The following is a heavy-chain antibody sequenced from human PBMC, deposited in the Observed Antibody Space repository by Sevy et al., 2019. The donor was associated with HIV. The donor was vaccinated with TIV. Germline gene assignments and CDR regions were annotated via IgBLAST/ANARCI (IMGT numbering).Heavy chain of an antibody. CDR3: AKDNVGYSSGWYFYFDF. D-gene: IGHD6-13*01. Sequence: GGSLRLSCAASGFSFDDYAMHWVRQRPGKGLEWVSGITWNSGSVGYADSVKGRFTLSRDNAKNSLYLQMSNLRPEDTALYYCAKDNVGYSSGWYFYFDFWGQGTLVTVSS. J-gene: IGHJ4*02. CDR2: ITWNSGSV. CDR1: GFSFDDYA. V-gene: IGHV3-9*01.